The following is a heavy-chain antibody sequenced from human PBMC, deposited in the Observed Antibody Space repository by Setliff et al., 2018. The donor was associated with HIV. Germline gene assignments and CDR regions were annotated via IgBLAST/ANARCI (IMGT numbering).Heavy chain of an antibody. CDR1: GDSITDGGYY. Sequence: PSETLSLTCTVSGDSITDGGYYWSWIRQHPGKGLEWIGYIYYSGSTYYNPSLKSRLTISLDTSENQFSLKLTSVTAADTAVYYCARDLKDNWGLFDHWGQGAPVTVSS. CDR2: IYYSGST. J-gene: IGHJ4*02. CDR3: ARDLKDNWGLFDH. V-gene: IGHV4-31*03. D-gene: IGHD1-1*01.